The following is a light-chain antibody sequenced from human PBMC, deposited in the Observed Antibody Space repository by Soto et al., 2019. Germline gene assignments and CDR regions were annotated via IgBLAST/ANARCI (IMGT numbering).Light chain of an antibody. V-gene: IGKV1-39*01. CDR3: QQSYSTPRT. Sequence: DIEMTQSPSSLSASVGDRVTITFRASQSISFYLNWYQQTPGKAPELLIYTASNVQSGVPSRISGSGSGTEFTLTITSLQPEDFATYYCQQSYSTPRTFGQGTKVDIK. CDR2: TAS. CDR1: QSISFY. J-gene: IGKJ1*01.